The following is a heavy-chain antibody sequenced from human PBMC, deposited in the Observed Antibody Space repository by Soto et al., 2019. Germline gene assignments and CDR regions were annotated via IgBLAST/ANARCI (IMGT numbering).Heavy chain of an antibody. J-gene: IGHJ5*02. V-gene: IGHV1-69*01. D-gene: IGHD3-3*01. CDR1: GGTFNNYA. CDR3: ASSTVFGVIALTSERWFDP. CDR2: IIPVFSAT. Sequence: QVHLIQSGAEVKKPGSSVKVSCKASGGTFNNYAFSWVRQAPGQGLEWMGGIIPVFSATHYAQNFQGRVTISANESTKTVYLDLSSLRSDDTAVYFCASSTVFGVIALTSERWFDPWGQGTLVIVSS.